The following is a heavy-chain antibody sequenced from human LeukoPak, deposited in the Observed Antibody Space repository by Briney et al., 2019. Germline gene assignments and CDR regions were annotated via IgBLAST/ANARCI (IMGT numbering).Heavy chain of an antibody. J-gene: IGHJ3*02. CDR1: GFTVSSNY. CDR2: IYSGGST. D-gene: IGHD2-21*01. V-gene: IGHV3-66*02. CDR3: ARVMRDLREGYDI. Sequence: GGPLRLSCAASGFTVSSNYMSWVRQAPGKGLEWVSIIYSGGSTYYTDSVKGRFTISRDNSKNTLYLHVNSLSAEDTAVYYCARVMRDLREGYDIWGQGTMVTISS.